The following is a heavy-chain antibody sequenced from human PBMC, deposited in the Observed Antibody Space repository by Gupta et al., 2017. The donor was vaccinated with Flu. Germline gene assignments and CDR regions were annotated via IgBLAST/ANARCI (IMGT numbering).Heavy chain of an antibody. CDR3: ARERQRLGQEAEGNFDY. J-gene: IGHJ4*02. Sequence: QVQPQPSGPGLVKPSQTLSLTCAIAGDSVSSHSSAWLWIRQSPSRGLEWLGRTYHRSKWGDDYAESVKSRITINPDTSKNQFSLQLNSVTPEDTAVYFCARERQRLGQEAEGNFDYWGQGTLVTVSS. V-gene: IGHV6-1*01. D-gene: IGHD6-25*01. CDR2: TYHRSKWGD. CDR1: GDSVSSHSSA.